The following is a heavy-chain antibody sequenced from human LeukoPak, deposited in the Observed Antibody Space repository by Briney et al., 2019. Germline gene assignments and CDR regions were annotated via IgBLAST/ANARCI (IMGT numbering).Heavy chain of an antibody. CDR3: ARANPADFNL. V-gene: IGHV3-74*01. CDR1: EFTFSNYW. CDR2: IRYDGIVT. J-gene: IGHJ2*01. D-gene: IGHD1-14*01. Sequence: GGSLRLSRVASEFTFSNYWIHWVRQPPGKGLVWVSRIRYDGIVTNYADSVEGRFTISRDNAKNTVHLQMNSLRDDDTAVYYCARANPADFNLWGRGTLVTVSS.